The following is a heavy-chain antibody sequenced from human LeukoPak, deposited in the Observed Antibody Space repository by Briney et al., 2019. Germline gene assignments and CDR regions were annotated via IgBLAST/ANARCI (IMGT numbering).Heavy chain of an antibody. Sequence: SETLSLTCAVYGGSFSGYYWSWIRQHPGKGLEWIGYIYYSGSTYYNPSLKSRVTISVDTSKNQFSLKLSSVTAADTAVYYCAREWGISYGMDVWGQGTTVTVSS. V-gene: IGHV4-31*11. CDR2: IYYSGST. J-gene: IGHJ6*02. D-gene: IGHD7-27*01. CDR3: AREWGISYGMDV. CDR1: GGSFSGYY.